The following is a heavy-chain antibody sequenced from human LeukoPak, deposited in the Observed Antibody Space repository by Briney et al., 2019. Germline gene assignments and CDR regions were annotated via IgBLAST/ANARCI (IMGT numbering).Heavy chain of an antibody. CDR2: ISYDGSNK. Sequence: PGGSLRLSCAASGFTFSSYGMHWVRQAPGKGLEWVAVISYDGSNKYYADSVKGRFTISRDNSKNTLYLQMNSLRAEDTAVYYCAKPPEDSSSWFDAFDIWGQGTMVTVSS. D-gene: IGHD6-13*01. J-gene: IGHJ3*02. CDR1: GFTFSSYG. V-gene: IGHV3-30*18. CDR3: AKPPEDSSSWFDAFDI.